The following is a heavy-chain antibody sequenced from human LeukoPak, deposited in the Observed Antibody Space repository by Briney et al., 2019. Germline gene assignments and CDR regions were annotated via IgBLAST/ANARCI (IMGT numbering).Heavy chain of an antibody. D-gene: IGHD3-10*01. Sequence: GGSLRLSCAASGFTFDDYAMHWVRQAPGKGLEWVSGISWNSGSIGYADSVKGRFTISRDNAKNSLYLQMNSLRAEDTAVYYCARDELTMVRGVYYYGMDVWGQGTAVTVSS. V-gene: IGHV3-9*01. CDR2: ISWNSGSI. CDR1: GFTFDDYA. CDR3: ARDELTMVRGVYYYGMDV. J-gene: IGHJ6*02.